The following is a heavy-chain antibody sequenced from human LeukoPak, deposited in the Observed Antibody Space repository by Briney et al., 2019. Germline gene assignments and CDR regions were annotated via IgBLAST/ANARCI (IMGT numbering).Heavy chain of an antibody. CDR1: GGTFISYA. V-gene: IGHV1-69*13. D-gene: IGHD5-18*01. CDR2: IIPIFGTA. J-gene: IGHJ6*02. CDR3: ARDLNTAMVTGYYYYGMDV. Sequence: GASVKVSCKASGGTFISYAISWVRQAPGQGLEWMGGIIPIFGTANYAQKFQGRVTITADESTSTAYMELSSLRSEDTAVYYCARDLNTAMVTGYYYYGMDVWGQGTTVTVSS.